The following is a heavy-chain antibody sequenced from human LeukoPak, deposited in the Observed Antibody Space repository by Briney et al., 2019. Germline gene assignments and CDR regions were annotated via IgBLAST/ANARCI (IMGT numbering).Heavy chain of an antibody. CDR2: IYYSGST. V-gene: IGHV4-31*03. CDR1: GGSISSGGYY. CDR3: ARGKTKKYYYGSGSYPYFDY. D-gene: IGHD3-10*01. J-gene: IGHJ4*02. Sequence: SQTLSLTCTVSGGSISSGGYYWSWIRQHPGKGLEWIGYIYYSGSTYYNPSLKSRVTISVDTSKNQFSLKLSSVTAADTAVYYCARGKTKKYYYGSGSYPYFDYWGQGTLVTVSS.